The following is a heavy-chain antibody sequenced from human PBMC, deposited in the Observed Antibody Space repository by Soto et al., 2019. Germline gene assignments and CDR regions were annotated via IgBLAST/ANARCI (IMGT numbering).Heavy chain of an antibody. J-gene: IGHJ6*02. Sequence: SETLSLTCAVYGGSFSGNYWILFRQPPGKGLEWIGEFSDSGSTNYNPSLKSRVTISEDMSKSQFSLKLSSVTAADTAVYYCARGNFYYGMDVWGQGTTVTVSS. V-gene: IGHV4-34*01. CDR1: GGSFSGNY. CDR3: ARGNFYYGMDV. CDR2: FSDSGST.